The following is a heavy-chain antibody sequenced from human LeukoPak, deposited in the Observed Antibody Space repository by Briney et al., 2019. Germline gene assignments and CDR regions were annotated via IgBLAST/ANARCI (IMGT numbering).Heavy chain of an antibody. D-gene: IGHD4-17*01. J-gene: IGHJ3*02. CDR2: IYHTGRT. CDR1: GGSIISGDYY. CDR3: AAVDPNYGDYAFDI. V-gene: IGHV4-30-2*02. Sequence: PSETLSLTCTVSGGSIISGDYYWNWIRQPPGKGLEWIGDIYHTGRTSYNPSLKSRVTISIDRSKNQFSLKLISVTAADTAVYYCAAVDPNYGDYAFDIWGQGTMVTVSS.